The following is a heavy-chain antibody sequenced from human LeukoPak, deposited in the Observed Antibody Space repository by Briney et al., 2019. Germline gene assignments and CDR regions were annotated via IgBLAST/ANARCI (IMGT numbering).Heavy chain of an antibody. CDR3: ARDGAAALSAFDI. CDR2: IYYSGST. Sequence: SETLSLTCTVSGGSISSYYWSWIRQPPGKGLEWIGYIYYSGSTNYKPSLKSRVTISVDTSKNQFSLKLNSVTAADTAVYYCARDGAAALSAFDIWGQGTMVTVSS. D-gene: IGHD4/OR15-4a*01. CDR1: GGSISSYY. J-gene: IGHJ3*02. V-gene: IGHV4-59*01.